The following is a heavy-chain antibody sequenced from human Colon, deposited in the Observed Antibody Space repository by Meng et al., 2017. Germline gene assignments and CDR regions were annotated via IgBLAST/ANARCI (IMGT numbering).Heavy chain of an antibody. Sequence: VQRQQWGAGLLKPSATLSLTCAVYGGSFSGYYWSWIRQPPGKGLEWIGEINHSGSTNYNPSLKSRVTISVDTSKNQFSLKLSSVTAADTAVYYCARGRYSGYLPWGQGTLVTVSS. CDR3: ARGRYSGYLP. J-gene: IGHJ5*02. V-gene: IGHV4-34*01. D-gene: IGHD5-12*01. CDR2: INHSGST. CDR1: GGSFSGYY.